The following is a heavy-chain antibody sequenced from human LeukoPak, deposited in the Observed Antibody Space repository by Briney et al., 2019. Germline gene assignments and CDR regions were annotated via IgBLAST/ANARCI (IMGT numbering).Heavy chain of an antibody. CDR1: GYTFTSYG. CDR3: ARDRVTTVPAYYYMDV. CDR2: ISAYNGNT. J-gene: IGHJ6*03. Sequence: GASVKVSYKASGYTFTSYGISWVRQAPGQGLEWMGWISAYNGNTNYAQKLQGRVTMTTDTSTSTAYMELRSLRSDDTAVYYCARDRVTTVPAYYYMDVWGKGTTVTVSS. D-gene: IGHD4-11*01. V-gene: IGHV1-18*01.